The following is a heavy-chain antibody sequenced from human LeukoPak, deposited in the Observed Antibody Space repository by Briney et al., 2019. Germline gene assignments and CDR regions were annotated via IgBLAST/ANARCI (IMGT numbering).Heavy chain of an antibody. CDR2: INHSGST. CDR1: GGSISSSSSY. D-gene: IGHD4-17*01. CDR3: ARGAGTVTTD. V-gene: IGHV4-39*07. Sequence: SETLSLTCTVSGGSISSSSSYWSWIRQPPGKGLEWIGEINHSGSTNYNPSLKSRVTISVDTSKNQFSLKLSSVTAADTAVYYCARGAGTVTTDWGQGTLVTVSS. J-gene: IGHJ4*02.